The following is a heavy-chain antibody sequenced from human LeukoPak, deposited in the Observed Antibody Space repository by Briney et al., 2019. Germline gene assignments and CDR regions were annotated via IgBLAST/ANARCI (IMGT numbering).Heavy chain of an antibody. CDR1: GGSFSGYY. Sequence: SETLSLTCAVYGGSFSGYYWSWIRQPPGKGLEWIGEINHSGSTNYNPSLKSQVTISVDTSKNQFSLKLSSVTAADTAVYYCARGRGYGLYFDYWGQGTLVTVSS. CDR2: INHSGST. V-gene: IGHV4-34*01. J-gene: IGHJ4*02. D-gene: IGHD5-18*01. CDR3: ARGRGYGLYFDY.